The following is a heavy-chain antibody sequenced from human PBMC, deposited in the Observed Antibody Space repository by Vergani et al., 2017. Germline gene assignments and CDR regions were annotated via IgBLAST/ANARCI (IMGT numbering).Heavy chain of an antibody. CDR1: GGTFSSYT. Sequence: QVQLVQSGAEVKKPGSSVKVSCKASGGTFSSYTISWVRQAPGQGLEWMGRIIPILGIANYAQKFQGRVTITADKSTSTVYMELSSLRSEDTAVYYCARDHGSGYLLVVFDPWGQGTLVTVSS. CDR2: IIPILGIA. J-gene: IGHJ5*02. V-gene: IGHV1-69*08. CDR3: ARDHGSGYLLVVFDP. D-gene: IGHD3-3*01.